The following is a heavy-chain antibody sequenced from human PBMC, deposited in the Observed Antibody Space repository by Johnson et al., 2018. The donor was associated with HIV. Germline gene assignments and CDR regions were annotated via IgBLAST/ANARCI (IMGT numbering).Heavy chain of an antibody. J-gene: IGHJ3*02. V-gene: IGHV3-23*04. D-gene: IGHD6-13*01. CDR3: ARVSRIAGAFDI. Sequence: VQLVESGGGLVKPGGSLRLSCAASGFTFSDYYMSWVRQAPGKGLEWVSAISGSGGSTYYADSVKGRFTISRDNSKNTLYLQMNSLRAEDTAVYYCARVSRIAGAFDIWGQGTMVTVSS. CDR1: GFTFSDYY. CDR2: ISGSGGST.